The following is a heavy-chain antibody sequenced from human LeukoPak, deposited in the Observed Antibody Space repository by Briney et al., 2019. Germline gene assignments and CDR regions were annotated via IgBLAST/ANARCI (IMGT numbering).Heavy chain of an antibody. D-gene: IGHD6-19*01. J-gene: IGHJ4*02. CDR2: IIPIFGTA. V-gene: IGHV1-69*06. CDR3: ARADSSGWHGDY. Sequence: ASVKVSCKASGGTFSSYAISWVRQAPGQGLEWMGGIIPIFGTANYAQKFQGRVTITADKSTSTAYMELSSLRSEDTAVYYCARADSSGWHGDYWGQGTLVTVSS. CDR1: GGTFSSYA.